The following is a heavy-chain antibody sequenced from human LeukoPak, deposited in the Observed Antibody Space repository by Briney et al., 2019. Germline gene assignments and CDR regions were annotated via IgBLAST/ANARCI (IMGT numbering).Heavy chain of an antibody. V-gene: IGHV3-23*01. CDR3: AKDLTLYYYDSSGYSDY. CDR2: ISGSGGST. CDR1: GFTFSSYA. J-gene: IGHJ4*02. Sequence: GGSLRLSCAASGFTFSSYAMSWVRQAPGKGLEWVSAISGSGGSTYYADSVKGRFTISRDNSKNTLYLQMNSLGAEDTAVYYCAKDLTLYYYDSSGYSDYWGQGTLVTVSS. D-gene: IGHD3-22*01.